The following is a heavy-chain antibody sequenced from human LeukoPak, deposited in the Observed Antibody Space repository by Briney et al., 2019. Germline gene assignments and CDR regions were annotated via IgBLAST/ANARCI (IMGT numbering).Heavy chain of an antibody. V-gene: IGHV1-69*04. D-gene: IGHD3-10*01. Sequence: GASVKVSCKASGYTFTGYYMHWVRQAPGQGLEWMGRIIPILGIANYAQKFQGRVTITADKSTSTAYMGLSSLRSEDTAVYYCAREAVGDFHWFDPWGQGTLVTVSS. CDR2: IIPILGIA. CDR3: AREAVGDFHWFDP. CDR1: GYTFTGYY. J-gene: IGHJ5*02.